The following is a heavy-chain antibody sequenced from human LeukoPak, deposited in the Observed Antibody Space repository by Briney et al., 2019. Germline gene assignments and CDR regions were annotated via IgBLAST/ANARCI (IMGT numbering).Heavy chain of an antibody. CDR1: GFTFSSYG. Sequence: GRSLRLSCAASGFTFSSYGMHWVRQAPGKGLEWVAVISYDGSNKYYADSVKGRFTISRDNSKNTLYLQMNSLRAEDTAVYYCANSVTLVYSSSRQFDYWGQGTLVTVSS. CDR3: ANSVTLVYSSSRQFDY. CDR2: ISYDGSNK. V-gene: IGHV3-30*18. D-gene: IGHD6-13*01. J-gene: IGHJ4*02.